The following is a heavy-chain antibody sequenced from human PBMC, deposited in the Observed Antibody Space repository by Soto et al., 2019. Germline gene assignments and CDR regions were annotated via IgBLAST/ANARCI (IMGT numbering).Heavy chain of an antibody. CDR3: AKDIVVVPAAIHPTIKGSGTLY. V-gene: IGHV3-23*01. CDR2: ISGSGGST. CDR1: GFTFSSYA. J-gene: IGHJ4*02. D-gene: IGHD2-2*02. Sequence: GGSLRLSCAASGFTFSSYAMSWVRQAPGKGLEWVSAISGSGGSTYYADSVKGRFTISRDNSKNTLYLQMNSLRAEDTAVYYCAKDIVVVPAAIHPTIKGSGTLYWGQGTLVTVSS.